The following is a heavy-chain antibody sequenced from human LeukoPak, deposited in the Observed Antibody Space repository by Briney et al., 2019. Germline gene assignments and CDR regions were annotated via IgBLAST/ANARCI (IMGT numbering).Heavy chain of an antibody. V-gene: IGHV4-59*11. D-gene: IGHD3-22*01. CDR3: ARGTGFYDSSGHYYWGYFDS. CDR1: GGSISSHY. J-gene: IGHJ4*02. CDR2: IYYNGTT. Sequence: SETLSLPCTVSGGSISSHYWSWFRQTPGERPAWIAFIYYNGTTNYSPSLKGRVTISIDSSKNQFSLKLSSVTAADTAIYYCARGTGFYDSSGHYYWGYFDSWGQGTLVTVSS.